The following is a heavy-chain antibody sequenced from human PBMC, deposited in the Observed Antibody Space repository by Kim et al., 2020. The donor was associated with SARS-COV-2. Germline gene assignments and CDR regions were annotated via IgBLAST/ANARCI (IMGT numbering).Heavy chain of an antibody. CDR2: GGST. CDR3: ATLETLPT. D-gene: IGHD1-1*01. J-gene: IGHJ5*02. V-gene: IGHV3-23*01. Sequence: GGSTYSAYSVKGRFTTSRDNSKNTLCLQMNSLIAEDTAVYYCATLETLPTCGQGTLVTFSS.